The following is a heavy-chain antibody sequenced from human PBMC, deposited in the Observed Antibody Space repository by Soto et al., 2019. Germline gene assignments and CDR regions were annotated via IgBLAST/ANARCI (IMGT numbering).Heavy chain of an antibody. CDR1: GYSFSVCH. Sequence: ASVKVSCKAFGYSFSVCHMHWVRQAPGQGLEWMGWINPNSGGTNYAQKFQGRVTMTRDTSISTAYMELSRLRSDDTAVYYCARATYSSSSGGWFDPWGQGTLVTV. CDR3: ARATYSSSSGGWFDP. V-gene: IGHV1-2*02. J-gene: IGHJ5*02. CDR2: INPNSGGT. D-gene: IGHD6-6*01.